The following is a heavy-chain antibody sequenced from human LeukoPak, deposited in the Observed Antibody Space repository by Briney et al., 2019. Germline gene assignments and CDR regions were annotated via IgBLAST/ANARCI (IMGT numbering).Heavy chain of an antibody. D-gene: IGHD1-26*01. CDR1: GYTSTNYD. Sequence: GASVKVSCKASGYTSTNYDINWVRQATGQGLEWMGWMNPNSGNTGYAQKFQGRVTMTRNTSISTAYMELSSLRSEDTAMYYCEAVGATISAFDYWGQGTLVTVSS. J-gene: IGHJ4*02. CDR2: MNPNSGNT. V-gene: IGHV1-8*01. CDR3: EAVGATISAFDY.